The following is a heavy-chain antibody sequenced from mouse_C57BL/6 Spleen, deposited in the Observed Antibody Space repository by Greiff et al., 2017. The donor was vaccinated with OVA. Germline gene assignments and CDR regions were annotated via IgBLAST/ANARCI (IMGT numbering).Heavy chain of an antibody. CDR3: ARGYYGSSYDY. D-gene: IGHD1-1*01. CDR1: GYAFSSSW. Sequence: QVQLQQSGPELVKPGASVKISCKASGYAFSSSWMNWVKQRPGTGLEWIGRIYPGDGDTNYNGKFKGKATLTADKSSSTAYMQLSSLTSEDSAVYFCARGYYGSSYDYWGQGTTLTVSS. V-gene: IGHV1-82*01. CDR2: IYPGDGDT. J-gene: IGHJ2*01.